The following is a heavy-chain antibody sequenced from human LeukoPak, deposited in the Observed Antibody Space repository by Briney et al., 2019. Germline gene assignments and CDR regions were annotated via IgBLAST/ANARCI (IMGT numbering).Heavy chain of an antibody. CDR3: AKDRMGTNIFTFDY. V-gene: IGHV3-23*01. Sequence: GGSLRLSCAASGFTFSSYAMSCVRQAPGKGLEWVSTISGSGGSTYYADSVKGRFTISRDNSKNTLYLQMNSLRAEDTAVYYCAKDRMGTNIFTFDYWGQGILVTVSS. CDR1: GFTFSSYA. CDR2: ISGSGGST. J-gene: IGHJ4*02. D-gene: IGHD5-24*01.